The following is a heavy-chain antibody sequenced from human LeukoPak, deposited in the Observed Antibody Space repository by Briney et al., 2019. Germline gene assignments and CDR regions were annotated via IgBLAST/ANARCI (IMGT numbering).Heavy chain of an antibody. CDR2: IYYSGST. Sequence: PSETLSLTCTVSGGSVSSGSYYWSWIRQPPGKGLEWIGYIYYSGSTNYNPSLKSRVTISVDTSKNQFSLKLSSVTAAGTAVYYCASVSGSYYPAFDYWGQGTLVTVSS. CDR3: ASVSGSYYPAFDY. CDR1: GGSVSSGSYY. D-gene: IGHD1-26*01. J-gene: IGHJ4*02. V-gene: IGHV4-61*01.